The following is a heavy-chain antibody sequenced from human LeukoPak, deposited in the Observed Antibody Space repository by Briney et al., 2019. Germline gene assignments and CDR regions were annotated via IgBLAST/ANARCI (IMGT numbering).Heavy chain of an antibody. Sequence: PSETLSLTCTVSGYSISSGYYWGWIRQPPGKGLEWIGSIYHSGSTYYNPSLKSRVTMSVDTSKNQFSLKLSSVTAADTAVYYCARVEKYSGSGNWFDPWGQGTLVTVSS. CDR1: GYSISSGYY. D-gene: IGHD1-26*01. V-gene: IGHV4-38-2*02. J-gene: IGHJ5*02. CDR3: ARVEKYSGSGNWFDP. CDR2: IYHSGST.